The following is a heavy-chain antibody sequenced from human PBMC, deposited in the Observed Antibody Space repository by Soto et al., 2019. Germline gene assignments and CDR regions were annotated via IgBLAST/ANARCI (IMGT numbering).Heavy chain of an antibody. D-gene: IGHD6-13*01. CDR2: IIPIFGTE. CDR3: EREVIVAAAGTYYYYYGMDV. CDR1: GGTFSSYA. V-gene: IGHV1-69*13. Sequence: SVKVSCKASGGTFSSYAISWVRQAPGQGLEWMGGIIPIFGTENYAQKFQGRVTITADEYTSTAYMELSSLRSEDTAVYYCEREVIVAAAGTYYYYYGMDVWG. J-gene: IGHJ6*02.